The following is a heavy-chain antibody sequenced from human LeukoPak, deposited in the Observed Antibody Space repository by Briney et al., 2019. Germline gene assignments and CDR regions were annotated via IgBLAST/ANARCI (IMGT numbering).Heavy chain of an antibody. Sequence: ASVKVSCKASGDTFTSYYMHWVRQAPGKGLEWMGIINPSGGSTSYAQKFQGRVTMTRDMSTSTVYMELSSLRSEDTAVYYCARAEAYCGGDCYWDYWGQGTLVTVSS. D-gene: IGHD2-21*02. CDR3: ARAEAYCGGDCYWDY. V-gene: IGHV1-46*01. CDR2: INPSGGST. J-gene: IGHJ4*02. CDR1: GDTFTSYY.